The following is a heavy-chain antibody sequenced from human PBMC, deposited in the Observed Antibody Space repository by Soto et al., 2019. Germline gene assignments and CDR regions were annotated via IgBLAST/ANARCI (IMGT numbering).Heavy chain of an antibody. CDR2: IWYDGSNK. CDR1: GFTFSSYG. D-gene: IGHD4-4*01. J-gene: IGHJ5*02. V-gene: IGHV3-33*01. Sequence: GGSLRLSCAASGFTFSSYGMHWVRQAPGKGLEWVAVIWYDGSNKYYADSVKGGFTISRDNSKNTRYLQMNSLGAEDTAVYYCARDFSNLNWFDPWGQGTLVTVSS. CDR3: ARDFSNLNWFDP.